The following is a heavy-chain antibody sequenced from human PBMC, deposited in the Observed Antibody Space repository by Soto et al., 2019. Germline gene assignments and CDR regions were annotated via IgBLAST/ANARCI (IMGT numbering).Heavy chain of an antibody. CDR3: ARDMGYHDY. J-gene: IGHJ4*02. CDR2: ISYDGSNK. V-gene: IGHV3-30-3*01. CDR1: GFTFSRYA. D-gene: IGHD3-16*02. Sequence: QVQLVESGGGVVQPGRSLRLSCAASGFTFSRYAMHWVRQAPGKGLECVAFISYDGSNKYYADSVKGRFTISRDNSKNTLYLQMNSLRAEDTAVYYCARDMGYHDYWGQGTLVTVSS.